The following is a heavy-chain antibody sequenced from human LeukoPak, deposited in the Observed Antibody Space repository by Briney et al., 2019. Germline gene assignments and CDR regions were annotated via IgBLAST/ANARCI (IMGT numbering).Heavy chain of an antibody. D-gene: IGHD3-16*01. Sequence: GGSLRLSCAASGXTVSSSYMSWVRQAPGKGLEWVSVIYSGGRTSYADSVKGRFTISRDNSKNTLYLQMNSLRAEDTAVYYCAKRARPFGGGFDYWGQGTLVSVSS. CDR2: IYSGGRT. CDR1: GXTVSSSY. V-gene: IGHV3-53*01. J-gene: IGHJ4*02. CDR3: AKRARPFGGGFDY.